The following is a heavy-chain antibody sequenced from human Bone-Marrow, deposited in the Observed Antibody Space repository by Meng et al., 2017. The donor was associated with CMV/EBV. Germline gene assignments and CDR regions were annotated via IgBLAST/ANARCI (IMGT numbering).Heavy chain of an antibody. V-gene: IGHV4-39*07. J-gene: IGHJ2*01. Sequence: SSFYWGLIRQPPGEGLECIGSIYYSGSTYYNPSLKRRVTISIDTSKNQFSLKLSSVTAADTAVYYCARTVSSSWYFGGDSDWYFDLWGRGTLVTVSS. CDR2: IYYSGST. D-gene: IGHD6-13*01. CDR1: SSFY. CDR3: ARTVSSSWYFGGDSDWYFDL.